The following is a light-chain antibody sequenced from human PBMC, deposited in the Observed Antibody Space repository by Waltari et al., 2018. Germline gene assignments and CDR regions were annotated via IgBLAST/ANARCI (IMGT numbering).Light chain of an antibody. CDR2: QDN. CDR1: GLGRQY. CDR3: QAWGTSVVI. Sequence: SSELTQPPSVSVSPGPTATITRSGDGLGRQYASWYQQTPGQAPTLLIYQDNKRPSGIPERFSGSVYGDTATLTISGTQSVDETDYYCQAWGTSVVIFGGGTKLTVL. V-gene: IGLV3-1*01. J-gene: IGLJ2*01.